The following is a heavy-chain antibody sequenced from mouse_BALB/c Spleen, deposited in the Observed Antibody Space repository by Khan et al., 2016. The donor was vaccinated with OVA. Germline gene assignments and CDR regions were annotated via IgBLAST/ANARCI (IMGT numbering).Heavy chain of an antibody. J-gene: IGHJ3*01. CDR1: GYAFTNYL. CDR3: SRSGYGFGAY. CDR2: INPGSGGT. D-gene: IGHD3-2*02. Sequence: VQLQESGAELVRPGTSVKVSCKASGYAFTNYLIEWVKQRPGQGLEWIGVINPGSGGTNYNEKFKDKATLTADNSSSTAYMQLSSLTSDDSAVYICSRSGYGFGAYWGPGTLVTVSA. V-gene: IGHV1-54*01.